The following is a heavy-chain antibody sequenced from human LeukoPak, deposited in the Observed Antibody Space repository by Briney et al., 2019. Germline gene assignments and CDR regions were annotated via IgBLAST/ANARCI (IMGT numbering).Heavy chain of an antibody. J-gene: IGHJ5*02. V-gene: IGHV4-34*01. CDR3: ARGRRMVPAATRSPHLDP. CDR2: INHSGST. D-gene: IGHD2-2*01. CDR1: GGSFSGYY. Sequence: PSETLSLTCAVYGGSFSGYYWSWIRQPPGKGLEWIGEINHSGSTNYNPSLKSRVTISVDTSKNQFSLKLSSVTAADTAVYYCARGRRMVPAATRSPHLDPWGQGTLVTVSS.